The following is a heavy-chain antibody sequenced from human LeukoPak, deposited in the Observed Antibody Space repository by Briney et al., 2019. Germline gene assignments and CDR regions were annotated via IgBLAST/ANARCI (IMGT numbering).Heavy chain of an antibody. CDR3: ARDQGYYDILTGYYSAYLFDY. CDR2: INPSGGST. V-gene: IGHV1-46*01. D-gene: IGHD3-9*01. J-gene: IGHJ4*02. Sequence: ASVKVSCKASGYTFTSYYMHWVRQAPGQGLEWMGIINPSGGSTSYAQKFQGRVTMTRDMSTSTVYMELSSLRSEDTAVYYCARDQGYYDILTGYYSAYLFDYWGQRTLVTVSS. CDR1: GYTFTSYY.